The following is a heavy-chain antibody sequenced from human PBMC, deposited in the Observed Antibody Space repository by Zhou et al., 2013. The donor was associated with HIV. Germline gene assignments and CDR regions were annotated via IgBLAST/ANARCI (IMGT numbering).Heavy chain of an antibody. J-gene: IGHJ4*02. V-gene: IGHV1-46*01. D-gene: IGHD3-10*01. CDR3: ARGSLWNYFDY. Sequence: QVQLVQSGAEVKKPGASVKVSCKASGYTFTRYSVHWVRQAPGQGPEWMGIINPSGGSTSYAQKFQGRVTMTRDTSTSTVYMELSSLRSEDTAVYYCARGSLWNYFDYWGQGTLVTVSS. CDR2: INPSGGST. CDR1: GYTFTRYS.